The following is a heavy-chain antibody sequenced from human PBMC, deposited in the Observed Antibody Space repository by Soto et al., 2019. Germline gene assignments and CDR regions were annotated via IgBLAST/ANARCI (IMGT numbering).Heavy chain of an antibody. CDR1: GGTFSSYA. Sequence: QVQLVQSGAEVKKPGSSVKVSCKASGGTFSSYAISWVRQAPGQGLEWMGRIIPILGIANYAQKFQGRVTITADKSTRTAYMELSSLRSEDTAVYYCASAVLAPHYYYGMDFWGPGTTVTGSS. V-gene: IGHV1-69*02. J-gene: IGHJ6*02. D-gene: IGHD2-15*01. CDR2: IIPILGIA. CDR3: ASAVLAPHYYYGMDF.